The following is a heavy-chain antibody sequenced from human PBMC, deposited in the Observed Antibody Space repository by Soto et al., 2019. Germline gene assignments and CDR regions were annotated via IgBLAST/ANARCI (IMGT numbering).Heavy chain of an antibody. D-gene: IGHD5-18*01. Sequence: GGSLRLSCAASGFTFSSYAMSWVRQAPGKGLEWVSAISGSGGSTYYADSVKGRFTISRDNSKNTLYLQMNSLRAEDTAVYYCAKESGGYSYGYAGDYFDYWGQGTLVTVSS. CDR3: AKESGGYSYGYAGDYFDY. V-gene: IGHV3-23*01. CDR1: GFTFSSYA. J-gene: IGHJ4*02. CDR2: ISGSGGST.